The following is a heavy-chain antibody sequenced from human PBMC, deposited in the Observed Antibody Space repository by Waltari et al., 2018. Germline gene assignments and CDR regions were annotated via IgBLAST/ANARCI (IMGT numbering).Heavy chain of an antibody. CDR1: GGSFSGYY. Sequence: QVQLQQWGAGLLKPSETLSLTCAVYGGSFSGYYWSWIRQPPGTGLEGIGEINHSGSTNYNPSLKSRVTISVDTSKNQFSLKLSSVTAADTAVYYCARGRSGYSSSPIPYYYYYGMDVWGQGTTVTVSS. CDR2: INHSGST. D-gene: IGHD6-6*01. CDR3: ARGRSGYSSSPIPYYYYYGMDV. V-gene: IGHV4-34*01. J-gene: IGHJ6*02.